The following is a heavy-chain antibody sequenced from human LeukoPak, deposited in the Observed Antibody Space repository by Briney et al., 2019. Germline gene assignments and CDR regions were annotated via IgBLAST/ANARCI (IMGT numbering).Heavy chain of an antibody. CDR3: ARDESWLPDY. V-gene: IGHV3-48*03. J-gene: IGHJ4*02. CDR1: GFTVSTYE. CDR2: ISSSGSTK. Sequence: GGSLRLSCAASGFTVSTYEMDWVSQAPGKGLEWVSYISSSGSTKYYTDSVKGRFTISRDNAKNSLYLQMDSLRAEDTAVYYCARDESWLPDYWGQGTLVTVSS. D-gene: IGHD5-18*01.